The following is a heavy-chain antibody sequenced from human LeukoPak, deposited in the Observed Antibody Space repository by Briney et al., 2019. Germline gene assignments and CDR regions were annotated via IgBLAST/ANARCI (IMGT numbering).Heavy chain of an antibody. CDR1: GGSLSGYY. J-gene: IGHJ1*01. CDR3: VYGDYPSEYFQH. Sequence: SETLSLTCGVYGGSLSGYYWSWIRQPPGKGLEWIGEIDHSGSTNYNPSLKSRVTISVDTSKNQFSLKLSSVTAADTAVYYCVYGDYPSEYFQHWGQGTLVTVSS. CDR2: IDHSGST. D-gene: IGHD4-17*01. V-gene: IGHV4-34*01.